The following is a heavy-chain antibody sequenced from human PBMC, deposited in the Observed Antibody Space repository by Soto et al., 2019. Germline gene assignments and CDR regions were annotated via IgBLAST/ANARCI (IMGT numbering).Heavy chain of an antibody. D-gene: IGHD3-3*01. Sequence: QVQLVQSGAEVKKPGSSVRVSCRTSGDSXXXYTVNXVRQAXRQGLEWLGGIIPRFGTTNYAPTLQDRVTITADESMNTVYMELSSLRSEDTXLYYXXRXXXLXXXGRSQLDSWGQGTLVTVSS. V-gene: IGHV1-69*01. CDR2: IIPRFGTT. CDR3: XRXXXLXXXGRSQLDS. J-gene: IGHJ4*02. CDR1: GDSXXXYT.